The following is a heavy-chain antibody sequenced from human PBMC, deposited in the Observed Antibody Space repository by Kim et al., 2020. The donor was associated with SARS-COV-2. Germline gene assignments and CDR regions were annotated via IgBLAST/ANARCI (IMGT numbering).Heavy chain of an antibody. CDR3: AKDLLQQLGGAYYYYGMDV. Sequence: GGSLRLSCAASGFTFSSYAMSWVRQAPGKGLEWVSAISGSGGSTYYADSVKGRFTISRDNSKNTLYLQMNSLRAEDTAVYYCAKDLLQQLGGAYYYYGMDVWGQATTVTVSS. D-gene: IGHD6-13*01. J-gene: IGHJ6*02. CDR1: GFTFSSYA. CDR2: ISGSGGST. V-gene: IGHV3-23*01.